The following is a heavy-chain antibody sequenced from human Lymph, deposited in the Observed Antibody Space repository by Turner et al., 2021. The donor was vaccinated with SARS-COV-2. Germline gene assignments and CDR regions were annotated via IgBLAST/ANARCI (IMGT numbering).Heavy chain of an antibody. J-gene: IGHJ4*02. Sequence: QVQLLESGGGLVQPGRSLRLSCAASGFTFSSFAMHWVRQDPGKGLEWVALISYDGDNKYYADSVKGRFTISRDNSKNTLYLHMNSLRAEDTAVYYCARGLSGNYYFFDYWGQGTLVTVSS. D-gene: IGHD1-26*01. V-gene: IGHV3-30-3*01. CDR2: ISYDGDNK. CDR3: ARGLSGNYYFFDY. CDR1: GFTFSSFA.